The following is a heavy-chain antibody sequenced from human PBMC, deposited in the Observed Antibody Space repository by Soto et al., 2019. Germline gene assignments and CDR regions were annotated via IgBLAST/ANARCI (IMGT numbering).Heavy chain of an antibody. J-gene: IGHJ5*02. Sequence: EAQLVASGGGLVQPGGSLRVSCEVSGFTFSSYWMSWVRQAPGKGLEWVAKIKQDGSEKDYVDSVKGRFTISRDNANNSLYLHMYSLRAEDTAVYYCARGGRDAYNWFDTWGQGTLVTVSS. D-gene: IGHD3-16*01. CDR1: GFTFSSYW. CDR2: IKQDGSEK. V-gene: IGHV3-7*01. CDR3: ARGGRDAYNWFDT.